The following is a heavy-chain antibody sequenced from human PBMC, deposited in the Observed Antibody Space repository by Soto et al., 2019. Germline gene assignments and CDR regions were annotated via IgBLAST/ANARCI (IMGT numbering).Heavy chain of an antibody. CDR1: GFTFSSYG. D-gene: IGHD6-19*01. Sequence: PGGCLRLSCAASGFTFSSYGMHWVRQAPGKGLGWVAVIWYDGSNKYYADSVKGRFTISRDNSKNPLYLQMNSLRAEDTAVYYCARDSSALAGARDAFDIWGQGTMVTVSS. V-gene: IGHV3-33*01. CDR2: IWYDGSNK. CDR3: ARDSSALAGARDAFDI. J-gene: IGHJ3*02.